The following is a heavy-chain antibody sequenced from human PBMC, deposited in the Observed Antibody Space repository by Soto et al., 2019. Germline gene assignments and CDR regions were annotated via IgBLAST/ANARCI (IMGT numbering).Heavy chain of an antibody. CDR1: GYTFTSYY. Sequence: ASVKVSCKASGYTFTSYYMHWVRQAPGQGLEWVGIINPSGGSTSYAQKFQGRVTMTRDTSTSTVYMELSSLRSEDTVVYYCAGTYYDFWSGYYPYGMDVWGQGTTVTVSS. V-gene: IGHV1-46*01. J-gene: IGHJ6*02. CDR2: INPSGGST. CDR3: AGTYYDFWSGYYPYGMDV. D-gene: IGHD3-3*01.